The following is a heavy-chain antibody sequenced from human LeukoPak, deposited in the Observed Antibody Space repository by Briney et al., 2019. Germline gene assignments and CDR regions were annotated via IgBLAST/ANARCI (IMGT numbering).Heavy chain of an antibody. CDR2: IIPIFGTT. CDR3: ATKWGGGPNHFDY. D-gene: IGHD3-16*01. CDR1: GGTFSSYA. Sequence: ASVKVSCKASGGTFSSYAISWVRQAPGQGLEWMGGIIPIFGTTNYAQKFLGKVTLTADKSTSTAYMELSSLRSDDTAVYYCATKWGGGPNHFDYWGQGTLVTVSS. V-gene: IGHV1-69*06. J-gene: IGHJ4*02.